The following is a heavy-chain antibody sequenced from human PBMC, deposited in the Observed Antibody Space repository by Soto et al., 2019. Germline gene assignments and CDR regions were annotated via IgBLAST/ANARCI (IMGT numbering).Heavy chain of an antibody. V-gene: IGHV3-21*01. CDR3: ARRYYSNVDY. CDR1: GFSFSNSD. CDR2: MTSTSSDT. D-gene: IGHD4-4*01. Sequence: GGSLRLSCAASGFSFSNSDMNWVRQAPGKGLEWVSSMTSTSSDTYYADSVKGRFSISRDNAKNSLFLQMNSLRVEDTAVYYCARRYYSNVDYWGQGTLVTAPQ. J-gene: IGHJ4*02.